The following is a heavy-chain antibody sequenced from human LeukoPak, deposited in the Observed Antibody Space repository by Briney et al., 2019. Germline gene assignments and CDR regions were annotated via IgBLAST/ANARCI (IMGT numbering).Heavy chain of an antibody. CDR1: GLTFSSYS. V-gene: IGHV3-21*01. D-gene: IGHD1-26*01. CDR2: ISSSSSYI. CDR3: ARDTDSGSYPFDY. Sequence: GGSLRLSCAASGLTFSSYSMNWVRQAPGKGLEWVSSISSSSSYIYYADSVKGRFTISRDNAKDSLYLQMNSLRAEDTAVYYYARDTDSGSYPFDYWGQGTLVTVSS. J-gene: IGHJ4*02.